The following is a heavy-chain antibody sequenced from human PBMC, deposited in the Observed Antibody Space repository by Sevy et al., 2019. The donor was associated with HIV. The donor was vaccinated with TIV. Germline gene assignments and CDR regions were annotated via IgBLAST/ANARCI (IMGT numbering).Heavy chain of an antibody. Sequence: GGSLRLSCAASGFTFSSYAMSWVRQAPGKGLEWVSAISGSGGSTYYADSVKGRFTISRDNSKNTLYLQMNSLRAEDTAVYYCAKDSTMVRGANIDYWGQGTLVTVSS. D-gene: IGHD3-10*01. V-gene: IGHV3-23*01. CDR3: AKDSTMVRGANIDY. CDR1: GFTFSSYA. J-gene: IGHJ4*02. CDR2: ISGSGGST.